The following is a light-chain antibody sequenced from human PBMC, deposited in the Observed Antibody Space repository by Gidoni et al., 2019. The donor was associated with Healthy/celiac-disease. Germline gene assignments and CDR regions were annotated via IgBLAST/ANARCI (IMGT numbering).Light chain of an antibody. Sequence: QSVLTQPPSVSAAPGQKVTISCSGSSSNIGNNYVSWYQQLPGTAPKLLIYDNDKRPSGIPDRFSGSKSGTSATLGITGLQTGDEADYYCGTWGSSVSGGGVFGGGTKVTGL. J-gene: IGLJ3*02. CDR3: GTWGSSVSGGGV. CDR1: SSNIGNNY. CDR2: DND. V-gene: IGLV1-51*01.